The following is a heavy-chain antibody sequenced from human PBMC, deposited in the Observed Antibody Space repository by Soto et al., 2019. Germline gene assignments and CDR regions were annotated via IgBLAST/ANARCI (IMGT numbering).Heavy chain of an antibody. CDR1: GGSISSGGYY. Sequence: QVQLQESGPGLVKPSQTLSLTCTVSGGSISSGGYYWSWIRQHPGKGLEWIGYIYYRGSTYYNPSLKSRVTISVDTSKNQFSLKLSSVTAADTAVYYCARELGYCSSTSCYTGYYFDYWGQGTLVTVSS. V-gene: IGHV4-31*03. CDR3: ARELGYCSSTSCYTGYYFDY. CDR2: IYYRGST. D-gene: IGHD2-2*02. J-gene: IGHJ4*02.